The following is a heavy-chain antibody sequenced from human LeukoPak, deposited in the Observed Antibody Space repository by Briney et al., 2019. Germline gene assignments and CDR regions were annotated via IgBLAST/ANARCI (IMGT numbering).Heavy chain of an antibody. CDR3: ARLSYSHAPGD. D-gene: IGHD2-15*01. Sequence: RGESLKISCKGSGYSFTSYWIAWVRQMPGEGLEWMGMIYPGDSDTRYSPSFQGQVTISVDKSISTAYLQWSSLKASDTAMYYCARLSYSHAPGDWGQGTLITVSS. V-gene: IGHV5-51*01. J-gene: IGHJ4*02. CDR1: GYSFTSYW. CDR2: IYPGDSDT.